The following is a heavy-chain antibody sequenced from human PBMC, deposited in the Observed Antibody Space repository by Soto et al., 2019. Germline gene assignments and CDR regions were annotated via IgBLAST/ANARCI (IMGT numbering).Heavy chain of an antibody. CDR2: ISYDGSNK. CDR1: GFTFSSYG. V-gene: IGHV3-30*18. Sequence: GGSLRLSCAASGFTFSSYGMHWVRQAPGKGLEWVAVISYDGSNKYYADSVKGRFTISRDNSKNTLYLQMNSLRAEDTAVYYCAKLGYCSGGSCGGDYWGQGTLVTVSS. J-gene: IGHJ4*02. D-gene: IGHD2-15*01. CDR3: AKLGYCSGGSCGGDY.